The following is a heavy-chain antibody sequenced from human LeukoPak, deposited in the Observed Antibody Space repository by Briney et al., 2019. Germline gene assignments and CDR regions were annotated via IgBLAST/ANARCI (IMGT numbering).Heavy chain of an antibody. CDR2: IYPGDSDT. CDR3: ARHSYDSSGYYKMNFDY. Sequence: GESLKISCKGSGYSFTSYWIGWVRQMPGKGLEWMGIIYPGDSDTRYSPSFQGQVTISADKSISTAYLQWSSLKASDTAKYYCARHSYDSSGYYKMNFDYWGQGTLVTVSS. V-gene: IGHV5-51*01. D-gene: IGHD3-22*01. CDR1: GYSFTSYW. J-gene: IGHJ4*02.